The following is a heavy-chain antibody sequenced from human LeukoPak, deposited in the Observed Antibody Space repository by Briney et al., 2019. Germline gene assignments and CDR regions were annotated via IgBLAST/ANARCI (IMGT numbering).Heavy chain of an antibody. J-gene: IGHJ4*02. CDR1: GYTFNNYG. Sequence: ASVKVSCKASGYTFNNYGIIWVRQAAGQGLEWMGWISVYNGNTNYAPKLQGRVTMTTDTSTSTAHVELSSLRSEDTAVYYCARGRGYDSGDGFDYWGQGTLVTVSS. V-gene: IGHV1-18*01. CDR2: ISVYNGNT. CDR3: ARGRGYDSGDGFDY. D-gene: IGHD5-12*01.